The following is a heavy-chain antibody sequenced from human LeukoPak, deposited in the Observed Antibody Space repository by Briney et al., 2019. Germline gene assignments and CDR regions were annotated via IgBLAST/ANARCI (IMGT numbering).Heavy chain of an antibody. CDR2: INSDGYSF. CDR3: ARGEAVAGTDH. Sequence: PGGSLTLSCAASGFTFSDYWMHWVRQAPGKGLEWLARINSDGYSFSYADSVKGRFTISRDNAKNTLYLQMNSLRVEDTALYYCARGEAVAGTDHWGQGVLVTVSS. D-gene: IGHD6-19*01. J-gene: IGHJ4*02. CDR1: GFTFSDYW. V-gene: IGHV3-74*01.